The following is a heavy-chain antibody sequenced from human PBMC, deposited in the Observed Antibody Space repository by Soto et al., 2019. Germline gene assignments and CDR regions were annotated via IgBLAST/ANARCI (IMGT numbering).Heavy chain of an antibody. CDR3: AREVQVHTPAFVY. V-gene: IGHV1-69*19. D-gene: IGHD3-10*01. CDR2: ISPMFGAA. Sequence: QVKLVQSGAEMKKPGSSVKVSCQSSGGTFNTYAMNWVRQAPGQGPEWMGDISPMFGAANYAPKFQGRVTITADESTSTSYMQLSSLTSEDTALYFCAREVQVHTPAFVYWGQGTLVTVSS. CDR1: GGTFNTYA. J-gene: IGHJ4*02.